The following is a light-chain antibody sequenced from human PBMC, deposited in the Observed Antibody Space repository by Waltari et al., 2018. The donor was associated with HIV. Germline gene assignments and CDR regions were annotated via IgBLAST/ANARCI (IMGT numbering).Light chain of an antibody. J-gene: IGLJ1*01. CDR1: SSHVGGYNY. V-gene: IGLV2-23*02. Sequence: QSALTQPASVSGSPGQSLPISCTGTSSHVGGYNYVSWYQQHPGKAPKLMIYDVSKRPSGVSNRFSGSKSGNTASLTISGLQAEDEADYYCCSYAGSSTYVFGTGTKVTVL. CDR2: DVS. CDR3: CSYAGSSTYV.